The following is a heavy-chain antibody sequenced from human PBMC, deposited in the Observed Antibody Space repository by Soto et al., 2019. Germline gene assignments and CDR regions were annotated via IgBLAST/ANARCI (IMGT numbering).Heavy chain of an antibody. D-gene: IGHD6-25*01. CDR3: ARGRGSGYYYYYYGMDV. V-gene: IGHV4-34*01. CDR1: GGSFSGYY. J-gene: IGHJ6*02. CDR2: INHSGST. Sequence: PSETLSLTCAVYGGSFSGYYWSWIRQPPGKGLEWIGEINHSGSTNYNPSLKSRVTISVDASKNQFSLKLSSVTAADTAVEYCARGRGSGYYYYYYGMDVWGQGTTVT.